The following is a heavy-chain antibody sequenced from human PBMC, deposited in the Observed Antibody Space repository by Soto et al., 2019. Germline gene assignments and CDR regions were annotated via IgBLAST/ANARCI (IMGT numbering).Heavy chain of an antibody. CDR1: GFTFSDYY. V-gene: IGHV3-11*01. J-gene: IGHJ5*02. CDR2: ISSSGSTI. D-gene: IGHD4-17*01. CDR3: ARGLESGDYVDSFDP. Sequence: PGGSLRLSCAASGFTFSDYYMSWIRQAPGKGLGWVSYISSSGSTIYYADSVQGRFTISRDNAKNSLYLQMNSLSTADTAVYCCARGLESGDYVDSFDPWGQGTLVTVSS.